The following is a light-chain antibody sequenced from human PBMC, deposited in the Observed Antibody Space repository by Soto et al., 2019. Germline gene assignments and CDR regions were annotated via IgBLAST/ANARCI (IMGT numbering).Light chain of an antibody. Sequence: IVLTQSPSTLSLSPGRRPTLYCRASQSVSNNYLAWYQQKPGQAPRILIYGASNRATGIPDRFSGSGSGTDFTLTISRLEPEDFAVYYCQQYGSSGTFGQGTKVDIK. J-gene: IGKJ1*01. CDR3: QQYGSSGT. V-gene: IGKV3-20*01. CDR1: QSVSNNY. CDR2: GAS.